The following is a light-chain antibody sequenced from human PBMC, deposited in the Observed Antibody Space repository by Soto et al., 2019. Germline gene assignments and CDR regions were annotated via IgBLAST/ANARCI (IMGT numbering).Light chain of an antibody. CDR2: CAS. V-gene: IGKV4-1*01. Sequence: DIVMTQSPDSLAVSLGERATINCKSSQSVLYSSNNKNYLAWYQQKPGQPPKLLIYCASTRESGVPDRFSGSGSGTDFTLTSSSLQAEDVAVYYCQQYYSTPPAFGGGTKVEIK. J-gene: IGKJ4*01. CDR1: QSVLYSSNNKNY. CDR3: QQYYSTPPA.